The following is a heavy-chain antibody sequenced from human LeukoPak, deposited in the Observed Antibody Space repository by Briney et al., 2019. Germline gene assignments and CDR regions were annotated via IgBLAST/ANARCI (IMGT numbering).Heavy chain of an antibody. D-gene: IGHD3-10*01. CDR3: ASAVIKAEAFDI. CDR2: IIPILGIA. Sequence: ASVKVSCKASGGTFSSYTISWVRHAPGQGLEWMGRIIPILGIANYAQKFQGRVTITADKFTSTAYMELSSLRSEDTAVYYCASAVIKAEAFDIWGQGTMVSVSS. V-gene: IGHV1-69*02. J-gene: IGHJ3*02. CDR1: GGTFSSYT.